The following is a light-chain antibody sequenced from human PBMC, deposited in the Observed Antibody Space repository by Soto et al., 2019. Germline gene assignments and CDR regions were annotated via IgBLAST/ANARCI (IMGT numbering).Light chain of an antibody. V-gene: IGLV2-14*03. Sequence: QSALTQPASVSGSPGQSITISCTGTSSDVVGYDSVSWYQQHPGKAPKLMIYDVSYRPSGVPDRFSGSKSGTSASLAITGLQAEDEADYYCQSYDSSLSGSVFGTGTKVTVL. CDR1: SSDVVGYDS. J-gene: IGLJ1*01. CDR3: QSYDSSLSGSV. CDR2: DVS.